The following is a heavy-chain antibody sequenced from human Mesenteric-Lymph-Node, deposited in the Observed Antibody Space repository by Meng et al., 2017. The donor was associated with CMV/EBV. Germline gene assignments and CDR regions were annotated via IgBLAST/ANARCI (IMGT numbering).Heavy chain of an antibody. CDR1: GFIFSNYA. CDR3: AKVLAVHFDN. Sequence: GESLKISCAASGFIFSNYAMHWVRQAPGKGLEWEANMRQDGSEKRYLDSVKGRFTISRDNAKNTLYLQMNSLRAEDTAVYYCAKVLAVHFDNWGQGTLVTVSS. D-gene: IGHD2-21*01. V-gene: IGHV3-7*01. J-gene: IGHJ4*02. CDR2: MRQDGSEK.